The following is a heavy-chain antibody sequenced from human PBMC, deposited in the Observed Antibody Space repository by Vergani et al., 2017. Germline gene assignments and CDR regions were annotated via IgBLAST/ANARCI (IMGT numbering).Heavy chain of an antibody. V-gene: IGHV3-23*01. CDR2: MRGRGGST. Sequence: EVQLLETGGGLVQPGGSLRLSCAASGFPFSSYAMSWVRHPPRQGREWVSAMRGRGGSTYYADSAKGRFTISRDTSKNTLYLQMNSRRAEDTAVYYCARESMIVVVITTLPFFDYGGQGTLVTVSS. J-gene: IGHJ4*02. CDR1: GFPFSSYA. D-gene: IGHD3-22*01. CDR3: ARESMIVVVITTLPFFDY.